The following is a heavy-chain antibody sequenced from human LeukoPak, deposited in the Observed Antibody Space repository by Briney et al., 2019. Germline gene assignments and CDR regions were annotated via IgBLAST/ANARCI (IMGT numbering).Heavy chain of an antibody. CDR1: GGSISSSSYY. CDR2: ISYSGST. Sequence: SETLSLTCTVSGGSISSSSYYWGWIRQPPGKGLEWIGSISYSGSTNYNPSLKSRVTISVDTSKNQFSLKLSSVTAADTAVYYCARSYDFWSGYYADYWGQGTLVTVSS. D-gene: IGHD3-3*01. J-gene: IGHJ4*02. CDR3: ARSYDFWSGYYADY. V-gene: IGHV4-39*07.